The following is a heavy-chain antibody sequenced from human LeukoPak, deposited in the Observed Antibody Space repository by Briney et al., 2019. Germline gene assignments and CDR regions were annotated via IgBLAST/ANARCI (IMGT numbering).Heavy chain of an antibody. CDR2: VTYSGST. Sequence: KASETLSLTCTVSGGSISNYYWSWIRQPPGKGLEWLAYVTYSGSTNYNPSLKSRVTISVDTSKNQFSLKLSSVTAADTAVYYCARGRRGDYYYYGMEDVWGQGTTVTVSS. D-gene: IGHD5-12*01. J-gene: IGHJ6*02. V-gene: IGHV4-59*01. CDR3: ARGRRGDYYYYGMEDV. CDR1: GGSISNYY.